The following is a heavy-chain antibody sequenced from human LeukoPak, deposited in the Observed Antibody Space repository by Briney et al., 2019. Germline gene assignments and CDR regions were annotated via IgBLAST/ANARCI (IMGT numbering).Heavy chain of an antibody. J-gene: IGHJ4*02. D-gene: IGHD2-2*01. CDR3: AKDRGYCSSTSCRHFDY. V-gene: IGHV3-30*02. CDR2: IQYDGSNA. CDR1: RFTFSSYG. Sequence: GGSLRLSCAASRFTFSSYGMHWVRQAPGKGLEWVAYIQYDGSNAQYADSVKGRFSISRDSSKNILYLQMNSLRAEDTAVYYCAKDRGYCSSTSCRHFDYWGQGTLVTVSS.